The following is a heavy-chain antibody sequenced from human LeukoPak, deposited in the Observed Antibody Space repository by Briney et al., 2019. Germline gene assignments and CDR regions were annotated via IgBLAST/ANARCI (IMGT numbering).Heavy chain of an antibody. CDR3: ARRYCTNGVCYSYFDY. Sequence: GKSLKISCKGSGYSFTSYWIGWVRQMPGKGLEWMGIIYPGDSDTRYSPSFQGQVTISADKSISAAYLQWSSLKASDTAMYYCARRYCTNGVCYSYFDYWGQGTRVTVSS. D-gene: IGHD2-8*01. CDR1: GYSFTSYW. J-gene: IGHJ4*02. V-gene: IGHV5-51*01. CDR2: IYPGDSDT.